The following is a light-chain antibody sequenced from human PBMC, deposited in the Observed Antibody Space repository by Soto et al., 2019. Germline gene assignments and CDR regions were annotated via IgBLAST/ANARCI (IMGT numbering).Light chain of an antibody. CDR2: SNT. J-gene: IGLJ2*01. CDR1: SSNIGSHT. CDR3: AAWDDSLKGVV. Sequence: QSVLTQPPSASGTPGQTIAISCSGGSSNIGSHTVNWYQQLPGTAPRLLLYSNTQRPSGVPDRFSGSKSGTSASLAISGRQSEYEGDYYCAAWDDSLKGVVFGGGTKLTVL. V-gene: IGLV1-44*01.